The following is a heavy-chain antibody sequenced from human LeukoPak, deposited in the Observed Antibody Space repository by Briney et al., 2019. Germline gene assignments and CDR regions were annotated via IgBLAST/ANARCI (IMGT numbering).Heavy chain of an antibody. J-gene: IGHJ4*02. CDR1: GYTFTGYY. CDR2: INPNSGGT. CDR3: ARDSVAGTTVYSFDY. Sequence: ASVKVSCKASGYTFTGYYMHWVRQAPGQGLEWMGWINPNSGGTNYAQKFQGRVTMTRDTSISTAYMELSRLRSDDTAVYNCARDSVAGTTVYSFDYWGQGTLVTVSS. D-gene: IGHD6-19*01. V-gene: IGHV1-2*02.